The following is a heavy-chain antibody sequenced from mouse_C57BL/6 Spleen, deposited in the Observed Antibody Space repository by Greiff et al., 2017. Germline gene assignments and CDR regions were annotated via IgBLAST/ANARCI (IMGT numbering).Heavy chain of an antibody. CDR2: IYPGDGDT. Sequence: QVQLQQSGPELVKPGASVKISCKASGYAFSSSWMNWVKQRPGKGLEWIGRIYPGDGDTNYNGKFKGKATLTADKSSSTAYMQLSSLTSEDSAVYFCARAERGDEWGKGTTLAVSS. CDR1: GYAFSSSW. D-gene: IGHD3-3*01. V-gene: IGHV1-82*01. CDR3: ARAERGDE. J-gene: IGHJ2*01.